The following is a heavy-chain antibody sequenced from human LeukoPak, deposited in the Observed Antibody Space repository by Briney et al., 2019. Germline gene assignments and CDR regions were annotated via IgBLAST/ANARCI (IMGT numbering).Heavy chain of an antibody. J-gene: IGHJ5*02. V-gene: IGHV4-59*01. CDR3: ARLGYDILTGYYVLDP. CDR1: GGSISSYY. Sequence: SETLSLTCTVSGGSISSYYWSWIRQPPGKGLEWIGYIYYSGSTNYNPSLKSRVTISVDTSKNQFSLKLSSVTAADTAVYYCARLGYDILTGYYVLDPWGQGTLVTVSS. CDR2: IYYSGST. D-gene: IGHD3-9*01.